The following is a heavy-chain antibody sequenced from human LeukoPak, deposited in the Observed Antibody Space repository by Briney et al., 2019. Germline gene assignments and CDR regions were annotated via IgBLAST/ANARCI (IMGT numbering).Heavy chain of an antibody. V-gene: IGHV4-59*01. Sequence: SETLSLTCTVSGGSISSYYWSWIRQPPGKGLEWIGYIYYSGSTNYNPSLKSRVTISVDTSKNQFSLKLSSVTAADTAVYYCARDNSVRDEAWWFNPWGQGTLVTVSS. J-gene: IGHJ5*02. CDR3: ARDNSVRDEAWWFNP. CDR2: IYYSGST. D-gene: IGHD5-24*01. CDR1: GGSISSYY.